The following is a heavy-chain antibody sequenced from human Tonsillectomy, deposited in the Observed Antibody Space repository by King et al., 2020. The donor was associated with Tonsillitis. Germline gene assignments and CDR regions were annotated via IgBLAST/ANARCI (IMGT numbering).Heavy chain of an antibody. D-gene: IGHD3-3*01. Sequence: TLKESGPTLVKPTQTLTLTCTFSGFSLSTSGVGVGWIRQPPGKALEWLALIYWNDDKRYSPSLKSRLTITKDTSKNQVVLTMTNMDPVDTATYYCAHSAIRLTIFGVVIRFDPWGQGTLVTVSS. CDR2: IYWNDDK. CDR1: GFSLSTSGVG. V-gene: IGHV2-5*01. CDR3: AHSAIRLTIFGVVIRFDP. J-gene: IGHJ5*02.